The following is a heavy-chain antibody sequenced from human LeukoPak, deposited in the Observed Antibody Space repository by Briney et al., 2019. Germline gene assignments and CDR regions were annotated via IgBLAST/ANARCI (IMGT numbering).Heavy chain of an antibody. CDR2: IYYSGST. J-gene: IGHJ4*02. D-gene: IGHD3-22*01. Sequence: SETLSLTCTVSGGSISSSSYYWGWIRQPPGKGLEWIGSIYYSGSTYYNPSLKSRVTISVDTSKNQFSLKLSSVTAADTAVYYCARASSLFVDSSGSDYWGQGTLVTVSS. V-gene: IGHV4-39*07. CDR1: GGSISSSSYY. CDR3: ARASSLFVDSSGSDY.